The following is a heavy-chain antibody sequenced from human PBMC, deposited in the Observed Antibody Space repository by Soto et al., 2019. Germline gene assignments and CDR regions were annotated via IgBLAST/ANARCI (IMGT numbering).Heavy chain of an antibody. CDR2: IYYSGST. V-gene: IGHV4-61*01. CDR3: ARAYSSSSTNWYFDL. D-gene: IGHD6-6*01. CDR1: GGSVSSGSYY. Sequence: QVQLQESGPGLVKPSETLSLTCTVSGGSVSSGSYYWSWIRQPPGKGLEWIGYIYYSGSTNYNPSRKSRVTISVDTSKNQFSLKLSSVTAADTAVYYCARAYSSSSTNWYFDLWGRGTLVTVSS. J-gene: IGHJ2*01.